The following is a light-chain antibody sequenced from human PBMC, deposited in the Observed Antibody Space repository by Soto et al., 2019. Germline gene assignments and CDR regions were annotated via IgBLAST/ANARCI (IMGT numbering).Light chain of an antibody. Sequence: SYELTQPPSVSVAPGQTARITCEGNNIGSKSVHWYQQKPGQAPVLVVYDGTGRPSGILERFSGSDSGNTATLTISRVEAGDEANYYCQVWDRSSDHEVFGGGTKLTVL. CDR3: QVWDRSSDHEV. J-gene: IGLJ3*02. CDR2: DGT. V-gene: IGLV3-21*02. CDR1: NIGSKS.